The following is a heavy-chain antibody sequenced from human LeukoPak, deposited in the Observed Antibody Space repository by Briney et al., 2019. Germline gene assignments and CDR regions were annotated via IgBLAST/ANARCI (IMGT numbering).Heavy chain of an antibody. CDR1: GFTFSSYS. CDR3: VGGLTTVTTTGTRNDY. D-gene: IGHD4-17*01. J-gene: IGHJ4*02. V-gene: IGHV3-21*01. CDR2: ISSSSSYI. Sequence: GRSLRLSCAASGFTFSSYSMNWVRQAPGKGLEWVSSISSSSSYIYYADSVKGRFTISRDNAKNSLYLQMNSLRAEDTAVYYCVGGLTTVTTTGTRNDYWGQGTLVTVSS.